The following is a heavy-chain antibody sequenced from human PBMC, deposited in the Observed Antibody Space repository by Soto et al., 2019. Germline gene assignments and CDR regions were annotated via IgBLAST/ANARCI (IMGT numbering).Heavy chain of an antibody. V-gene: IGHV2-5*02. CDR2: IYWDDDK. CDR3: ALNIVVVPAAPAHFDY. J-gene: IGHJ4*02. CDR1: GFSLSTSGVG. Sequence: QITLKESGPPLVKPTQTLTLTCTFSGFSLSTSGVGVGWIRQPPGKALEWLALIYWDDDKRYSPSLKSRLTITKDTSKNQVVLTMTNMDPVDTATYYCALNIVVVPAAPAHFDYWGQGTLVTVSS. D-gene: IGHD2-2*01.